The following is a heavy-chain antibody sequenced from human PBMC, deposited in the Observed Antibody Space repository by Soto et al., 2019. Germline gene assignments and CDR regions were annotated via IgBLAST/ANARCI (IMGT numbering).Heavy chain of an antibody. D-gene: IGHD6-13*01. J-gene: IGHJ5*01. CDR1: GYTFTSHD. Sequence: QVQLVQSGAEEKKPGASVKVSCKASGYTFTSHDMHWVRQAPGQRLEWMGWINAGNGNTKYSQKFQVRVTITTDTSASTAYMEMRSLRSEDKAMYYCASDAIAEAGTSWVDSLGQGTLFTGYS. CDR2: INAGNGNT. V-gene: IGHV1-3*05. CDR3: ASDAIAEAGTSWVDS.